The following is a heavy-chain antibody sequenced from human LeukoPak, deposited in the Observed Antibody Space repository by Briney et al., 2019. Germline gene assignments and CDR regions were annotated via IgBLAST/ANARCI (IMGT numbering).Heavy chain of an antibody. CDR1: GFTFSSYA. D-gene: IGHD2-2*01. CDR3: VKGSGDIVVVPAADAGMDV. J-gene: IGHJ6*02. Sequence: GGSLRHSCSASGFTFSSYAMHWVRQAPGKGLEYVSAISSNGGSTYYADSVKGRFTISRDNSKNTLYLQMSRLRAEDTAVYYCVKGSGDIVVVPAADAGMDVWGQGTTVTVSS. V-gene: IGHV3-64D*06. CDR2: ISSNGGST.